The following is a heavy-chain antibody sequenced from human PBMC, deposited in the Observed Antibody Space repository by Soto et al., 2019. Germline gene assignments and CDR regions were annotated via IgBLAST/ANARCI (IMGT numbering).Heavy chain of an antibody. CDR3: ARGIAVAGDFDY. J-gene: IGHJ4*02. V-gene: IGHV4-59*01. D-gene: IGHD6-19*01. Sequence: SETLSLTCTVSGGSISSYYWSWIRQPPGKGLEWIGYIYYSGSTNYNPSLKSRVTISVDTSKNQFSLKLSSVTAADTAVYYCARGIAVAGDFDYWGQGTLVTVSS. CDR1: GGSISSYY. CDR2: IYYSGST.